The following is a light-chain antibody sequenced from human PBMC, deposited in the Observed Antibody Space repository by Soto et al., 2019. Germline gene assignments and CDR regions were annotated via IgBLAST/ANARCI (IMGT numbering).Light chain of an antibody. J-gene: IGKJ1*01. Sequence: EIVLTQSPGYLYLSPGERATLSCRASQSVNFYLAWYQQKPGQAPRLLISDASSRATDVPDRFSGSGSGTDFSLTISRLEPEDFAVYYCQQYGDSPVTLGQGTKVDIK. V-gene: IGKV3-20*01. CDR2: DAS. CDR3: QQYGDSPVT. CDR1: QSVNFY.